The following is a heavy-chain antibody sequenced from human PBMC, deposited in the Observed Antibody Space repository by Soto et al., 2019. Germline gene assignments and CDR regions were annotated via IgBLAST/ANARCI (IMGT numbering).Heavy chain of an antibody. CDR1: GDSIRSYF. J-gene: IGHJ5*02. CDR3: ASSKMGLISVLET. V-gene: IGHV4-59*01. CDR2: IPYSGGP. Sequence: SETLSLTCSVSGDSIRSYFWSWIRQPPGKGLEWIGYIPYSGGPTYNPSLKSRVTISIDTSKKQFSLRMTSVTAADTAVYYCASSKMGLISVLETWGQGTLVTVSS. D-gene: IGHD2-8*01.